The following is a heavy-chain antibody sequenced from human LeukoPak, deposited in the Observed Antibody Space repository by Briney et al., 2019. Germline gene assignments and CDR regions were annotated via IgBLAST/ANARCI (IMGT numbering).Heavy chain of an antibody. CDR2: ISAYNGNT. CDR1: GYTFTSYG. D-gene: IGHD2-21*01. CDR3: ASKIYCGGDCYYFDY. J-gene: IGHJ4*02. Sequence: ASMKVSCKASGYTFTSYGISWVRQAPGQGLEWMGWISAYNGNTNYAQKLQGRVTMTTDTSTSTAYMELRSLRSDDTAVYYCASKIYCGGDCYYFDYWGQGTLVTVSS. V-gene: IGHV1-18*01.